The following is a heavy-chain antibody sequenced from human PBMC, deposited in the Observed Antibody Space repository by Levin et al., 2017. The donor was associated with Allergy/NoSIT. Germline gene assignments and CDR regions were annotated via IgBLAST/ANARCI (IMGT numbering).Heavy chain of an antibody. D-gene: IGHD5-18*01. CDR1: GGSISSYY. CDR3: ARARGYSYGRNDAFDI. V-gene: IGHV4-59*01. Sequence: GSLRLSCTVSGGSISSYYWSWIRQPPGKGLEWIGYIYYSGSTNYNPSLKSRVTISVDTSKNQFSLKLSSVTAADTAVYYCARARGYSYGRNDAFDIWGQGTMVTVSS. J-gene: IGHJ3*02. CDR2: IYYSGST.